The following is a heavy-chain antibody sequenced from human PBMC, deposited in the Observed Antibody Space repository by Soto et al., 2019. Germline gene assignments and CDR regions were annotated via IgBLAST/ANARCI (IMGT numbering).Heavy chain of an antibody. CDR3: ASPRGGEDAFDI. V-gene: IGHV3-21*01. D-gene: IGHD3-10*01. J-gene: IGHJ3*02. CDR1: GFTFSSYS. Sequence: GGSLRLSCAASGFTFSSYSMNWVRQAPGKGLEWVSSISSSSSYIYYADSVKGRFTISRDNAKNSLYLQMNSLRAEDTAVYYCASPRGGEDAFDIWGQGTMVTVSS. CDR2: ISSSSSYI.